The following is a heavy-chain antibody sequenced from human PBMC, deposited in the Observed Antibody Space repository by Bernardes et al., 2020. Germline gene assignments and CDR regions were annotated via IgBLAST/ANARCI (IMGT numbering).Heavy chain of an antibody. D-gene: IGHD2-8*01. V-gene: IGHV4-59*01. J-gene: IGHJ4*02. Sequence: SETLSLTCTVSGGSISSYYWSWIRQPPGKGLEWIGYIHYTGSTNYSPSLQSRVTISVDTSKNQFSLKLSSVTAADTAVYYCARDLCTHGICNGVWDSWGQGTLVTVSS. CDR1: GGSISSYY. CDR2: IHYTGST. CDR3: ARDLCTHGICNGVWDS.